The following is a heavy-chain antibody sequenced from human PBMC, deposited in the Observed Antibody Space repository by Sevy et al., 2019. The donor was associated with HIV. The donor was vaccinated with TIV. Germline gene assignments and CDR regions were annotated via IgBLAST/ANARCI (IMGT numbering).Heavy chain of an antibody. V-gene: IGHV4-39*01. Sequence: SETLSLTCRVSGGSVSSTTYFWGWIRQPPGKGLEWIGTISYTGSTNYNPSLKSRVTISVETSKNQFSLKLNSVTAADTALYYCARHFDYPQAFDIRGQGTMVTVSS. CDR2: ISYTGST. CDR1: GGSVSSTTYF. D-gene: IGHD3-9*01. CDR3: ARHFDYPQAFDI. J-gene: IGHJ3*02.